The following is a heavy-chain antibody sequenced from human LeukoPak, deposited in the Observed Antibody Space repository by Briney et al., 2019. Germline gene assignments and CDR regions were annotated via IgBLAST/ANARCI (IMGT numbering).Heavy chain of an antibody. Sequence: PSETLSLTCTVSGGSISSYYWSWIRQPPGKGLEWLGYIYYSGSTNYNPSLKSRVTISVDTSKNQFSLKLSSVTAADTAVYYCAREVQGYYYDSSGYWDYWGQGTLVTVSS. D-gene: IGHD3-22*01. CDR1: GGSISSYY. J-gene: IGHJ4*02. CDR3: AREVQGYYYDSSGYWDY. V-gene: IGHV4-59*01. CDR2: IYYSGST.